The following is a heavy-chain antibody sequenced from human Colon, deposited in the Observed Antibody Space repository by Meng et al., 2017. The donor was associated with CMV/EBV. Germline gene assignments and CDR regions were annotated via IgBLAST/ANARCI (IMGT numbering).Heavy chain of an antibody. CDR2: INPSGGST. CDR3: AREQGSWNVIY. V-gene: IGHV1-46*01. J-gene: IGHJ4*02. D-gene: IGHD1-1*01. Sequence: ASVKVSCKASGYTFTSFYIHWVRQAPGQGLEWMGIINPSGGSTNYAQKVQGRVTMTRDTSTSTVHMELSSLRADDTAVYYCAREQGSWNVIYWGQGTRVTVSS. CDR1: GYTFTSFY.